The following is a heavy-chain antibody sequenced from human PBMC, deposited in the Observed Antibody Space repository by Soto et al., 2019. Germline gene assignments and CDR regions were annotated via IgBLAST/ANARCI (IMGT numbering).Heavy chain of an antibody. Sequence: VQLVQSGAELKKPGSSVRVSCRASGGTIKTYTLSWVRQAPGQGLEWMGAFIPSFPAPNFAQRFKGRLTLTADESTNTGFMELSGLRPEDTALYCCATGEVVPSFPNWLDTWGQGTHVIVSS. CDR2: FIPSFPAP. V-gene: IGHV1-69*12. J-gene: IGHJ5*02. CDR3: ATGEVVPSFPNWLDT. D-gene: IGHD2-21*01. CDR1: GGTIKTYT.